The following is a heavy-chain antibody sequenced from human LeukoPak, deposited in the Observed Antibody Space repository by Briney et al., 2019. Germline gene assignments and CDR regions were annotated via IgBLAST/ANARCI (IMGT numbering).Heavy chain of an antibody. V-gene: IGHV1-18*01. Sequence: GASVKVSCKASGYTFTSYGISWVRQAPGQGLEWMGWISAYNGNTSYAQKLQGRVTMTTDTSTSTVYMELRSLRSDDTAVYYCARDRGWELGYCSGGSCYDENWFDPWGQGTLVTVSS. J-gene: IGHJ5*02. D-gene: IGHD2-15*01. CDR1: GYTFTSYG. CDR3: ARDRGWELGYCSGGSCYDENWFDP. CDR2: ISAYNGNT.